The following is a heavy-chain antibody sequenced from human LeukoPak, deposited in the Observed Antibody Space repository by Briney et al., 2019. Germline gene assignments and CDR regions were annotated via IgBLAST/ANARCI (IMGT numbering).Heavy chain of an antibody. D-gene: IGHD3-10*01. CDR3: ARDRSVQYYYGSGSPPGY. CDR2: ISAYNGNT. J-gene: IGHJ4*02. Sequence: ASVKVSCKASGYTFTSYGISWVRQAPGQGLEWMGWISAYNGNTSYAQKLQGRVTMTTDTSTSTAYMELRSLRSDDTAVYYCARDRSVQYYYGSGSPPGYWGQGTLVTVSS. V-gene: IGHV1-18*01. CDR1: GYTFTSYG.